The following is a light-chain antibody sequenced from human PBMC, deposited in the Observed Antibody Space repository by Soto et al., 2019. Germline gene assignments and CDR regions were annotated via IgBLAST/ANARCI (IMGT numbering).Light chain of an antibody. CDR3: QQYDDFPLT. CDR2: DAS. CDR1: QDISNY. V-gene: IGKV1-33*01. Sequence: DIEMTQSPSSLSASVGDRVTITCQASQDISNYLNWYQQKTGRAPKLLIYDASNLESGVSSRFSGSRSGTDFSLTLNSLQPDDFATYYCQQYDDFPLTFGQGTRRE. J-gene: IGKJ5*01.